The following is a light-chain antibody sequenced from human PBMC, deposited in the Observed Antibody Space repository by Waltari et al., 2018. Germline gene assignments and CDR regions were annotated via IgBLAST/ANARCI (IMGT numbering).Light chain of an antibody. J-gene: IGKJ4*01. V-gene: IGKV1-39*01. CDR2: AAS. Sequence: CRARQSCRTFLNLYQHKPGEAPRLLIYAASTLSSWGPSRFSGSGSGTDFTLTISGLQSYDIAVYYCQQSLTSPGFTFGGGTKVQIK. CDR3: QQSLTSPGFT. CDR1: QSCRTF.